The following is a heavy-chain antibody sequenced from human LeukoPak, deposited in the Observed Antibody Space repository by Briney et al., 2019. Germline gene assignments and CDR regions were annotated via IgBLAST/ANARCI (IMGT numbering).Heavy chain of an antibody. CDR2: IYYSGST. J-gene: IGHJ6*03. CDR3: ARAGYYYYYYMDV. D-gene: IGHD3-10*01. V-gene: IGHV4-61*10. Sequence: PSETLSLTCTVSGGSISSGSYYWSWIRQPAGKGLEWIGYIYYSGSTNYNPSLKSRVTISVDTSKNQFSLKLSSVTAADTAVYYCARAGYYYYYYMDVWGKGTTVTVSS. CDR1: GGSISSGSYY.